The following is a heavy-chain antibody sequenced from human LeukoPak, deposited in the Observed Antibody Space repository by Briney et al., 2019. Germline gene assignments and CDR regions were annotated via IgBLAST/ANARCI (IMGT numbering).Heavy chain of an antibody. CDR2: IWYDGSNK. CDR3: AGSIAVAGTIDY. V-gene: IGHV3-33*01. J-gene: IGHJ4*02. Sequence: GGSLRLSCAASGFTFSSYGMHWVRQAPGKGLEWVAVIWYDGSNKYYADSVKGRFTISRDKSKNTLYLQMNSLRAEDTAVYYCAGSIAVAGTIDYWGQGTLVTVSS. CDR1: GFTFSSYG. D-gene: IGHD6-19*01.